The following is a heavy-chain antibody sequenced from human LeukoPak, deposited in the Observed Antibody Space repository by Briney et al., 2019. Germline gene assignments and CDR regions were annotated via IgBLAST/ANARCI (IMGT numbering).Heavy chain of an antibody. V-gene: IGHV3-23*01. Sequence: GGSLRLSCAASGFTFSSYAMSWVRQAPGKGLEWVSAISGSGGSTYYADSVKGRFTISRDNSKNTLYLQMNSLRGEDTAVYYCATSYYGSGSYSPPFLNYYGMDVWGQGTTVTVSS. CDR2: ISGSGGST. J-gene: IGHJ6*02. D-gene: IGHD3-10*01. CDR1: GFTFSSYA. CDR3: ATSYYGSGSYSPPFLNYYGMDV.